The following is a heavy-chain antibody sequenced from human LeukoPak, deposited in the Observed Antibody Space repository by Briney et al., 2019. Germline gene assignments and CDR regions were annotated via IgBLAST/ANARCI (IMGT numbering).Heavy chain of an antibody. CDR3: ARDPFPSGDYGHWFDP. D-gene: IGHD4-17*01. CDR1: GGSISSGGYY. V-gene: IGHV4-31*03. Sequence: SETLSLTCTVSGGSISSGGYYWNWIRQHPGKGLEWIGYIYYSGSTYYNPSLKSRVTISVDTSNNQFSLRLSSVTAADTAIYYCARDPFPSGDYGHWFDPWGQGTLVTVSS. CDR2: IYYSGST. J-gene: IGHJ5*02.